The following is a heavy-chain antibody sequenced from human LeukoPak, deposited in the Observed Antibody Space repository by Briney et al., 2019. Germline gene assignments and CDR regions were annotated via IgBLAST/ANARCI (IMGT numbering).Heavy chain of an antibody. V-gene: IGHV3-33*01. J-gene: IGHJ5*02. CDR2: IWNDGSNK. CDR1: GFTLSSYG. D-gene: IGHD2-15*01. Sequence: GGSLRLSCAAPGFTLSSYGMHWVRPAPGKGLEWVADIWNDGSNKYYADAVKGRFTISIDNSKNTLYLQKNSLRAEDTAVYYCARDRFLVAAKRGDWFDPWGQGTLVTVSS. CDR3: ARDRFLVAAKRGDWFDP.